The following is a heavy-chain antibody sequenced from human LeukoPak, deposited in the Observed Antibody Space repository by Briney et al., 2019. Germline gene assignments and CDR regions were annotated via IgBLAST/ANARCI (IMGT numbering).Heavy chain of an antibody. Sequence: SSETLSLTCAVYGGSFSGYYWSWIRQPPGKGLEWIGEINHSGSTNYNPSLKSRVTISVDTSKNQFPLKLSSVTAADTAVYYCARLLGPIVVVPAASVWSSARYNWFDPWGQGTLVTVSS. J-gene: IGHJ5*02. D-gene: IGHD2-2*01. V-gene: IGHV4-34*01. CDR1: GGSFSGYY. CDR3: ARLLGPIVVVPAASVWSSARYNWFDP. CDR2: INHSGST.